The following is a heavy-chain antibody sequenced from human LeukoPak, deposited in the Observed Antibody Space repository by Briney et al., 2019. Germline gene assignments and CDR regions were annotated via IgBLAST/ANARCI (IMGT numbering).Heavy chain of an antibody. CDR1: GYTFTSYY. CDR2: INPSGGST. V-gene: IGHV1-46*01. CDR3: ARELRAIARDGYNYYYYMDV. Sequence: ASVKVSCKASGYTFTSYYMHWVRQAPGQGLEWMGIINPSGGSTSYAQKFQGRVTMTRDTSTSTVYMELSSLRSEDTAVYYCARELRAIARDGYNYYYYMDVWGKGTTVTVYS. J-gene: IGHJ6*03. D-gene: IGHD5-24*01.